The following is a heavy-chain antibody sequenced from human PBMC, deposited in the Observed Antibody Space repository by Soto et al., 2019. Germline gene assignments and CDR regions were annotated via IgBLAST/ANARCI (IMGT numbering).Heavy chain of an antibody. J-gene: IGHJ5*02. V-gene: IGHV3-23*01. CDR1: GFTFSSYA. CDR3: AKDLSPGGDPNWFDP. Sequence: EVQLLESGGGLVQPGGSLRLSCAASGFTFSSYAMSWVRQAPGKGLEWVSAISGSGGSTYYADSVKGRFTISRDNSKNALYVQMNSLRAEDTAVYYCAKDLSPGGDPNWFDPWGQGTLVTVSS. D-gene: IGHD4-17*01. CDR2: ISGSGGST.